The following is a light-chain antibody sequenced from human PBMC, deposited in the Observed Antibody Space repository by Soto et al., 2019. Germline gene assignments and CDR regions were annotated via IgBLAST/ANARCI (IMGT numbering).Light chain of an antibody. CDR2: GAS. J-gene: IGKJ2*01. CDR3: QQYDTSPPMYT. CDR1: QSANSNY. V-gene: IGKV3-20*01. Sequence: EIVLTQSTGTLSLSPGERATLSCRASQSANSNYLAWYQQKPCQAPRLLIYGASTRATGIPDKFSASGSGTDFTLTISRLEPEDFAVYYCQQYDTSPPMYTFGQGTKLEIK.